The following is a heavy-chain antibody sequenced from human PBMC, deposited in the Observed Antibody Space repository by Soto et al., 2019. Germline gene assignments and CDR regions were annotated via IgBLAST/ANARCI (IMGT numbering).Heavy chain of an antibody. J-gene: IGHJ4*02. D-gene: IGHD5-18*01. CDR2: ISYDGSNK. CDR1: GFTFSSYA. V-gene: IGHV3-30-3*01. Sequence: QVQLVESGGGVVQPGRSLRLSCAASGFTFSSYAMHWVRQAPGKRLEWVAVISYDGSNKYYADSVKGRFTISRDNSKNTQYLQMNSLRADDTAVYDCARDSGYSYGLEYWGQGTLVTVSP. CDR3: ARDSGYSYGLEY.